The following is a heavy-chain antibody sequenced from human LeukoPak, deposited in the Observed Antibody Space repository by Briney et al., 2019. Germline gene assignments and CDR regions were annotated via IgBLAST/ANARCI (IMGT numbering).Heavy chain of an antibody. CDR2: IYYSGST. D-gene: IGHD6-19*01. CDR1: GGSISSSSYY. CDR3: ARDATPRGQWLVPGWFDP. V-gene: IGHV4-39*07. J-gene: IGHJ5*02. Sequence: SETLSLICTVSGGSISSSSYYWGWIRQPPGKGLEWIGSIYYSGSTYYNPSLKSRVTISVDTSKNQFSLKLSSVTAADTAVYYCARDATPRGQWLVPGWFDPWGQGTLVTVSS.